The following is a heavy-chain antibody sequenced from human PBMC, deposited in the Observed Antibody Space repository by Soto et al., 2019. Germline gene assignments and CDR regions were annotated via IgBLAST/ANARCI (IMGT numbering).Heavy chain of an antibody. CDR3: ARVEEIIYDSSGANYGMDV. CDR1: GYTFTSYG. Sequence: ASVKVSCKASGYTFTSYGISWVRQAPGQGLEWMGWISAYNGNTNYAQKLQGRVTMTTDTSTSTAYMELGSLRSDDTAVYYCARVEEIIYDSSGANYGMDVWGQGTTVTVSS. V-gene: IGHV1-18*01. D-gene: IGHD3-22*01. CDR2: ISAYNGNT. J-gene: IGHJ6*02.